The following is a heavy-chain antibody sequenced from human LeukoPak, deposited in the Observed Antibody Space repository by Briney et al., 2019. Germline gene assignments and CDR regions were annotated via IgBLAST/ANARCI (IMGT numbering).Heavy chain of an antibody. J-gene: IGHJ4*01. D-gene: IGHD2-15*01. CDR1: GFTFSSYA. CDR2: ISGSGGNT. Sequence: GGSLRLSCAASGFTFSSYAMSWVRQAPGKGLEWVSAISGSGGNTYYADSVKGRFTISRDNSKNTLYLQMNSLRAEDTAVYYCAKDWGPYCSGGSCFNDYWGHGTLVTVSS. V-gene: IGHV3-23*01. CDR3: AKDWGPYCSGGSCFNDY.